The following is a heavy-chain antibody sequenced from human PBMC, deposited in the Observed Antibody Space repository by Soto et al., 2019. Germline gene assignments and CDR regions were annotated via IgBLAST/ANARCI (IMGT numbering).Heavy chain of an antibody. CDR1: GFTFSNYA. CDR2: ISGSGRNT. Sequence: EVQMLESGGGLVHPGGSLRLSCAASGFTFSNYAMNWVRQAPGKGLGWVSSISGSGRNTYYADSVKGRLTISRDSSKNTRYLQMNSLRVEDTGVYYCAKDLNGSGSFTSYYHYGMDVWGQGTTVTVSS. V-gene: IGHV3-23*01. D-gene: IGHD3-10*01. J-gene: IGHJ6*02. CDR3: AKDLNGSGSFTSYYHYGMDV.